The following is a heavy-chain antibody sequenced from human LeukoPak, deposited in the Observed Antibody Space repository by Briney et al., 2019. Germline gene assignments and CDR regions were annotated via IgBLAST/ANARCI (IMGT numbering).Heavy chain of an antibody. CDR2: ITTSSSYI. V-gene: IGHV3-11*06. D-gene: IGHD3-22*01. CDR3: ARHVVALGFDY. J-gene: IGHJ4*02. CDR1: GFTFSDYY. Sequence: GGSLRLSCAASGFTFSDYYMSWIRQAPGKGLEWVSSITTSSSYIYYADSVKGRFTISRDNAKNSLYLQMNSLRAEDTAVYYCARHVVALGFDYWGQGTLVTVSS.